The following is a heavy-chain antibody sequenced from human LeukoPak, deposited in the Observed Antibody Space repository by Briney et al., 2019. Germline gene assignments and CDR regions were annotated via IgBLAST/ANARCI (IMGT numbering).Heavy chain of an antibody. CDR1: GYTFTGQD. Sequence: ASVKVSCKASGYTFTGQDMHWVRQAPGQGLEWMGWINPNTGDTNYAQKFQGRVTMTRDTTISTAYMELSRLTSDDTAVYYCASYPRYSSSPPSDYWGQGTLVTVSS. CDR3: ASYPRYSSSPPSDY. D-gene: IGHD6-19*01. CDR2: INPNTGDT. V-gene: IGHV1-2*02. J-gene: IGHJ4*02.